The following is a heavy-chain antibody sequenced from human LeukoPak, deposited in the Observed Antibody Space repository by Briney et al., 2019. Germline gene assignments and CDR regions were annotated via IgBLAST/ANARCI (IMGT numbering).Heavy chain of an antibody. D-gene: IGHD3-22*01. J-gene: IGHJ4*02. V-gene: IGHV3-23*01. CDR2: ITAGGDTP. CDR3: AKAYGTNGYYQLPIDF. Sequence: PGGSLRLSCAASGFTFSSNAMTWVRQAPGKELECVSAITAGGDTPYYADSVRGRFTISRDNSRNTLYLQLNNLRAEDTAIYYCAKAYGTNGYYQLPIDFWGQGTLVTVSS. CDR1: GFTFSSNA.